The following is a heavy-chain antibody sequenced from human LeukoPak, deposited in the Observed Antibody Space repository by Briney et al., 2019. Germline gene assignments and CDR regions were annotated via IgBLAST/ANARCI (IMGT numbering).Heavy chain of an antibody. J-gene: IGHJ4*02. V-gene: IGHV3-53*01. CDR2: IYSGGST. CDR1: GFTVSSNY. Sequence: GGSLRLSCAASGFTVSSNYMSWVRQAPGKGLEWVSVIYSGGSTYYADSVKGRFTISRDNSKNTLYLQMNSLRAEDTAVYYCARWHPSYYFDYWGQGTLVTVSS. CDR3: ARWHPSYYFDY. D-gene: IGHD5-12*01.